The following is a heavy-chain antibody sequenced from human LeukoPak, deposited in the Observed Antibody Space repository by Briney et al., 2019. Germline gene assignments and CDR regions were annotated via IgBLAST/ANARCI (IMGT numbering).Heavy chain of an antibody. Sequence: GGSLRLSCAASGFTFSSYSMNWVRQAPGKGLEWVSSISSSSSYIYYADSVKGRFTISRDNAKNSLYLQMNSQRAEDTAVYYCARVLGYSSSWYYYGMDVWGQGTTVTVSS. J-gene: IGHJ6*02. D-gene: IGHD6-13*01. CDR3: ARVLGYSSSWYYYGMDV. CDR1: GFTFSSYS. CDR2: ISSSSSYI. V-gene: IGHV3-21*01.